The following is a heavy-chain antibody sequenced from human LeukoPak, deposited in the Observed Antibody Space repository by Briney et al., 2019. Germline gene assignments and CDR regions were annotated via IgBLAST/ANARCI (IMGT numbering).Heavy chain of an antibody. Sequence: SGGSLRLSCAASGFTSSSYDMSSVCQAPGKGVEWGSSIGSSGINTYYADSVKGRFTVSRDNSKNTMYLQMNSLRAEDTAVYYCAKLLTAGGSDYWGQGSLVTVSS. CDR2: IGSSGINT. J-gene: IGHJ4*02. CDR3: AKLLTAGGSDY. V-gene: IGHV3-23*01. CDR1: GFTSSSYD. D-gene: IGHD6-13*01.